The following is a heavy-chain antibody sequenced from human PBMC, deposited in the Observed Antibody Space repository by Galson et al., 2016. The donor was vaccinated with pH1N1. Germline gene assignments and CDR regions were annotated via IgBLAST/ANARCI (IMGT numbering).Heavy chain of an antibody. CDR1: GGSISSHY. J-gene: IGHJ4*02. CDR2: INYSGST. Sequence: ETLSLTCTVSGGSISSHYWSWIRQPSGKGLEWIAYINYSGSTDYNPSLNSRVTITVDTSKNQFSLKLRSVTAADTSVYYCASCNDAAAADYWGQGTLVTVSS. V-gene: IGHV4-59*11. D-gene: IGHD6-13*01. CDR3: ASCNDAAAADY.